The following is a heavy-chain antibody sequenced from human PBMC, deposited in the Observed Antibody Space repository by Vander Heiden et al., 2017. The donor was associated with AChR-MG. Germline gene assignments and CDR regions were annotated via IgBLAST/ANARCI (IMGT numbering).Heavy chain of an antibody. CDR2: ISYDGSNK. Sequence: QVQLVESGGGVVQPGRSLRLSCAASGFTFSSYGMHWVRQAPGKGLEWLAVISYDGSNKYYADSVKGRFTISRDNSKNTLYLQMNSLRAEDTAVYYCAKDPYSSGWYLSNWFDPWGQGTLVTVSS. D-gene: IGHD6-19*01. J-gene: IGHJ5*02. CDR3: AKDPYSSGWYLSNWFDP. CDR1: GFTFSSYG. V-gene: IGHV3-30*18.